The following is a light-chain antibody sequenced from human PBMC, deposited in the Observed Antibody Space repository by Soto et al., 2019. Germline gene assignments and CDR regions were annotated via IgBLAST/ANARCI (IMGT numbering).Light chain of an antibody. V-gene: IGKV3-11*01. CDR2: DAS. Sequence: EIVLTQSPATLSLSPGERATLSCRASQSVSSYLAWYQQKPGQAPRLLIYDASNRATGIPARFSGSGSGTDFTLTISSLEPEDFAVYYGQQRSNWPGTFGRGTKVEIK. CDR1: QSVSSY. CDR3: QQRSNWPGT. J-gene: IGKJ1*01.